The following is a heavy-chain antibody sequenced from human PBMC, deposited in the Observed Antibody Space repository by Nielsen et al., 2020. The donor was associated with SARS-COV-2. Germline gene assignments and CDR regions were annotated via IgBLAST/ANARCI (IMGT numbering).Heavy chain of an antibody. CDR1: GGSVSSGTYY. CDR3: ARDSTAAIGGAWFDP. D-gene: IGHD2-2*02. CDR2: IYYSGST. V-gene: IGHV4-61*01. J-gene: IGHJ5*02. Sequence: SETLSLTCTVSGGSVSSGTYYWSWIRQPPGKGLEWIGYIYYSGSTNYNPSLKSRVTISVDTSKNQFSLKLSSVTAADTAVYYCARDSTAAIGGAWFDPWGQGTLVTVSS.